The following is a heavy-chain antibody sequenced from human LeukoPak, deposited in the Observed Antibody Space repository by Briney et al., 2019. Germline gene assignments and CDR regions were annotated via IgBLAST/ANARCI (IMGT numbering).Heavy chain of an antibody. V-gene: IGHV3-30*18. CDR2: ISYDGSNK. CDR3: AKDPLAYCGGDCPEEYFDY. Sequence: GGSLRLSCAASGFTFSSYGMHWVRQAPGKGLEWVAVISYDGSNKYYADSVKGRFTISRDNSKNTLYLQMNSLRAEDTAVYYCAKDPLAYCGGDCPEEYFDYWGQGTLVTVSS. J-gene: IGHJ4*02. CDR1: GFTFSSYG. D-gene: IGHD2-21*02.